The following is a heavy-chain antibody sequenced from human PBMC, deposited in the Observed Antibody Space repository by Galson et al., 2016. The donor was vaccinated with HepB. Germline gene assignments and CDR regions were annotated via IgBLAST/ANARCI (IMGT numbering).Heavy chain of an antibody. Sequence: SETLSLTCSVSGGPISRGGYYWGWIRQPPGKALEWMGYIYSTGTTYYNPSLKSRVTISVDTSKNQVSLRLTSVTAADTAVYYCAGGGNCGGDGYSFDHWGQGDLVAVSS. V-gene: IGHV4-39*01. CDR3: AGGGNCGGDGYSFDH. CDR1: GGPISRGGYY. J-gene: IGHJ4*02. D-gene: IGHD2-21*02. CDR2: IYSTGTT.